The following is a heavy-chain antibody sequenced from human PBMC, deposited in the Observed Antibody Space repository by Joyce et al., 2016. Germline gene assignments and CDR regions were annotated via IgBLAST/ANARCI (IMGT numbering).Heavy chain of an antibody. CDR3: ARQMHDFGDYEAFDP. Sequence: QVQLVQSGVEMKRPGASVKVSCKTSGYIFTRFYMHWVRQAPGQGLEWMGIINPSGGSPTYAPKFRDRVTMNRDTSTTTVYLEMSSLRPEDTAVYYCARQMHDFGDYEAFDPWGQGTL. V-gene: IGHV1-46*01. D-gene: IGHD4-17*01. CDR2: INPSGGSP. CDR1: GYIFTRFY. J-gene: IGHJ5*02.